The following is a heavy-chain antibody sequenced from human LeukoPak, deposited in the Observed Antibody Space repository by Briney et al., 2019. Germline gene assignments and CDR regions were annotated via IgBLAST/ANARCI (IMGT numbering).Heavy chain of an antibody. D-gene: IGHD2-21*02. Sequence: GGSLRLSCAVSGFSVSSNFMSWARQAPGKGLEWVSVIYSGGSTYYADSVKGRFTISRDNSKNTVYFQMNSLRAEDTAIYYCAIGVGVAVVTFDYWGQGTLVTVSS. CDR3: AIGVGVAVVTFDY. J-gene: IGHJ4*02. CDR1: GFSVSSNF. V-gene: IGHV3-53*01. CDR2: IYSGGST.